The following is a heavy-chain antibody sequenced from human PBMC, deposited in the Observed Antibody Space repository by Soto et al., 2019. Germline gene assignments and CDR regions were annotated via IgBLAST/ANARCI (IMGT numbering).Heavy chain of an antibody. J-gene: IGHJ4*02. CDR2: IIPIFGTA. V-gene: IGHV1-69*06. CDR1: GGTFSSYA. D-gene: IGHD6-13*01. Sequence: SVKVSCKASGGTFSSYAISWVRQAPGRGLEWMGGIIPIFGTANYAQKFQGRVTITADKSTSTAYMELSSLRSEDTAVYYCARVGAAAAPPFVYFDYWGQGTLLTVSS. CDR3: ARVGAAAAPPFVYFDY.